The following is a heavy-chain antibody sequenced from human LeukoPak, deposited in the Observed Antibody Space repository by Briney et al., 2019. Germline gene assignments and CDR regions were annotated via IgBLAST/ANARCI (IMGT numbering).Heavy chain of an antibody. J-gene: IGHJ4*02. D-gene: IGHD3-9*01. Sequence: SETLSLTCTVSGGSISSSSSYWGWIRQPPGKGLEWVGGIYYSGSTYYNPSLKSRVTISVDTSKNQFSLKLSSVTAADTAVYYCARHRSFDWLSPFDYWGQGTLVTVSS. CDR3: ARHRSFDWLSPFDY. CDR2: IYYSGST. CDR1: GGSISSSSSY. V-gene: IGHV4-39*01.